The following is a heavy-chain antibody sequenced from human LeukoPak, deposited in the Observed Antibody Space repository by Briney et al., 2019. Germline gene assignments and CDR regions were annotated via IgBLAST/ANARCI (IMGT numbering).Heavy chain of an antibody. V-gene: IGHV3-53*01. CDR2: IYSGGST. D-gene: IGHD3-10*01. CDR1: GFTVSRNY. CDR3: ARVGGH. Sequence: GGSLRLSCAAPGFTVSRNYMSWVRQAPGKGLESVSVIYSGGSTYYAESVRGRFTISRDNSKNTLYLQMNSLRVEDTAVYYCARVGGHWGQGTLVTVSS. J-gene: IGHJ4*02.